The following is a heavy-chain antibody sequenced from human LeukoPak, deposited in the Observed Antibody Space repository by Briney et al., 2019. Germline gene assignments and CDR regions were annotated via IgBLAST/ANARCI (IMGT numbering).Heavy chain of an antibody. V-gene: IGHV3-53*01. J-gene: IGHJ4*02. CDR1: GFTVSNNY. CDR2: IYSGGST. Sequence: GGSLRLSCAASGFTVSNNYMNWVRQAPGKGLEGVSIIYSGGSTYYADSVKGRFAISTDNSKNTLYLQMNGLRVDDTAMYYCARGAPFDYWGQGTLVTVSS. CDR3: ARGAPFDY.